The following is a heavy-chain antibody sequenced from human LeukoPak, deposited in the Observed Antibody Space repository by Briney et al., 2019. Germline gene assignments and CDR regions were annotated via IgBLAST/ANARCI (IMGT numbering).Heavy chain of an antibody. Sequence: SDTLSLTCTVSGGSISSYYWSWIRQPAGKGLESIGRIYTSGSTNYNPSLKSRVTMSVDTSKNQFSLKLSSVTAADTAVYYCARDKEYQLRLGVGNWFDPWGQGTLVTVSS. CDR1: GGSISSYY. D-gene: IGHD2-2*01. CDR2: IYTSGST. J-gene: IGHJ5*02. V-gene: IGHV4-4*07. CDR3: ARDKEYQLRLGVGNWFDP.